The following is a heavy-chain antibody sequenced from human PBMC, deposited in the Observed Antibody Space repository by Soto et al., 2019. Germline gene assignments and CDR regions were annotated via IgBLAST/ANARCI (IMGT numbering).Heavy chain of an antibody. CDR1: GTSISSYY. J-gene: IGHJ4*02. Sequence: ASETLSLTCTVSGTSISSYYWSWIRQPPGKGLEWIANIHYSGATNYNPSLASRVTLSVDTSKNQFSPKMTSVTAADRAMYFCARYNSYAIDYWGRGTLVTVSS. CDR3: ARYNSYAIDY. D-gene: IGHD2-8*01. CDR2: IHYSGAT. V-gene: IGHV4-59*01.